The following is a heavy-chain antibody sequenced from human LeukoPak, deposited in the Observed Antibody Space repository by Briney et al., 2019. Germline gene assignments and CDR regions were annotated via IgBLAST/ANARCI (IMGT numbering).Heavy chain of an antibody. D-gene: IGHD3-22*01. CDR1: GFTFSSSA. J-gene: IGHJ4*02. V-gene: IGHV3-23*01. Sequence: GGSLRLSCAASGFTFSSSAMRWVRQAPGKGLEWVSSVSASGGTTYYADSVKGRLTISRDNSKNTLYLQMNSLRAEDTALYYCAKGSGYSFEYWGQGTLVTVSS. CDR2: VSASGGTT. CDR3: AKGSGYSFEY.